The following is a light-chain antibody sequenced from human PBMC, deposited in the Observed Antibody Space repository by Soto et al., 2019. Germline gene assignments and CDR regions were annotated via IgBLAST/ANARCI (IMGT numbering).Light chain of an antibody. CDR1: QSLSSNY. Sequence: EIVLTQSPGTLSLSPGERATLSCRASQSLSSNYLAWYQQKPGQAPRLLIFGASSRATGIPDRFSGSGSGTDFTLTITSLQSEDFAVYFCQQYNNLPPDTFGQGTKLEIK. V-gene: IGKV3-20*01. CDR2: GAS. CDR3: QQYNNLPPDT. J-gene: IGKJ2*01.